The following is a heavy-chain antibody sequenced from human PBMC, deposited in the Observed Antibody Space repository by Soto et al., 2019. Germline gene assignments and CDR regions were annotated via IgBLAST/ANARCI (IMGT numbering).Heavy chain of an antibody. CDR2: ISTSGSTI. CDR1: RFTFSDYS. J-gene: IGHJ4*02. Sequence: QVQLVESGGGLVKPGGSLRLSCAASRFTFSDYSMSWIRQAPGRGPEWVSYISTSGSTIFYADSVKGRLTISRDNTMSSVYLQMNSLRVEDAAIYYCAREGPRKGTYLFDYWGQGTLVTVSS. CDR3: AREGPRKGTYLFDY. V-gene: IGHV3-11*01. D-gene: IGHD3-10*01.